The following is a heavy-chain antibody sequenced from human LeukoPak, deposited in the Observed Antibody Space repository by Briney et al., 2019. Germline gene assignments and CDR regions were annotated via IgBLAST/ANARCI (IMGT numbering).Heavy chain of an antibody. V-gene: IGHV1-18*01. CDR1: GYTFTSYG. J-gene: IGHJ3*02. CDR2: ISAYNGNT. D-gene: IGHD2-15*01. CDR3: ARVEVVDFNDAFDI. Sequence: ASVKVSCKASGYTFTSYGISWVRQAPGQGLEWMGWISAYNGNTNYAQKLQGRVTMTTDASTSTAYMELRSLRSDDTAVYYCARVEVVDFNDAFDIWGQGTMVTVSS.